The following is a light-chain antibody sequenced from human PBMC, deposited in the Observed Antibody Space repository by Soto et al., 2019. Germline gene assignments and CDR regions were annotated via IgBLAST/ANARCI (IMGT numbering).Light chain of an antibody. J-gene: IGKJ2*01. Sequence: DIQMTQSPSSLSASVGDRVTITCRASQSISSYLNWYQQKPGKAPKLLLYGGSNLQSGVPTRFSGSGSGTDFTLTISSLQPEDFATYYCQQSYSTPYTFGQGTNLEIK. CDR3: QQSYSTPYT. CDR1: QSISSY. CDR2: GGS. V-gene: IGKV1-39*01.